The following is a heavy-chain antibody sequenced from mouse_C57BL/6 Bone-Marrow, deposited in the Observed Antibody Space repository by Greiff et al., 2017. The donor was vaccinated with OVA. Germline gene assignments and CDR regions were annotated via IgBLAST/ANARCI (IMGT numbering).Heavy chain of an antibody. J-gene: IGHJ3*01. V-gene: IGHV1-9*01. CDR2: ILPGSGST. Sequence: VQLQQSGAELMKPGASVKLSCKATGYTFTGYWIDWVKQRPGHGLEWIGEILPGSGSTDYIEKFKGKATFTADTASNTAYMQLSSLTTEDSAIYYCARRFPYAWFAYWGQGTLVTVSA. CDR1: GYTFTGYW. D-gene: IGHD6-5*01. CDR3: ARRFPYAWFAY.